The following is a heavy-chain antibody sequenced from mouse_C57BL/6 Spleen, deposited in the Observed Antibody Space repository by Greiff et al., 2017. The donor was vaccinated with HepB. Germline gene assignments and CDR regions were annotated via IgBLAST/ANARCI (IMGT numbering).Heavy chain of an antibody. Sequence: VQRVESGPELVKPGASVKISCKASGYAFSSSWMNWVKQRPGKGLEWIGRIYPGDGDTNYNGKFKGKATLTADKSSSTAYMQLSSLTSEDSAVYFCASNWDGAMDYWGQGTSVTVSS. D-gene: IGHD4-1*02. CDR3: ASNWDGAMDY. J-gene: IGHJ4*01. V-gene: IGHV1-82*01. CDR2: IYPGDGDT. CDR1: GYAFSSSW.